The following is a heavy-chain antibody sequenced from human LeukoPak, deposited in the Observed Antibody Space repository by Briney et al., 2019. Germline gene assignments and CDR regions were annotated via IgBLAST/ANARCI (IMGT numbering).Heavy chain of an antibody. D-gene: IGHD5-18*01. J-gene: IGHJ2*01. CDR1: GFTFSNYL. CDR3: ARLGAWIQLSQGYLDL. V-gene: IGHV3-7*01. CDR2: VKADGSEK. Sequence: GGSLRLSCAASGFTFSNYLMTWVRQAPGKGLEWVADVKADGSEKYYVDSVKGRFTILRDNAKNSLYLQMNSLRAEDTAVYYCARLGAWIQLSQGYLDLWGRGTLVTVSS.